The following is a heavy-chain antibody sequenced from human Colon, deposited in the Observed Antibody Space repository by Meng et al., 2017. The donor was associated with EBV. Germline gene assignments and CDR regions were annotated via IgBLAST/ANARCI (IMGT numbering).Heavy chain of an antibody. Sequence: QGPLQASGPGLGQPCSTLSLPSPYSGDSLSSANWLSWVRQPPGKGLEWIGEIHHNGNTNYNPSLKSRVTISVDKSKNQFVLKVTSVTAADTAVYYCARTAICIGGSCTTWDYWGQGALVTVSS. CDR2: IHHNGNT. J-gene: IGHJ4*02. CDR3: ARTAICIGGSCTTWDY. CDR1: GDSLSSANW. V-gene: IGHV4-4*02. D-gene: IGHD2-15*01.